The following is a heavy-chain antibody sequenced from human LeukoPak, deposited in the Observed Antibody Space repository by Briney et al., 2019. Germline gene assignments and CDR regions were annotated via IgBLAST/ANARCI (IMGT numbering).Heavy chain of an antibody. D-gene: IGHD1-1*01. CDR1: GFTFSHAW. J-gene: IGHJ6*02. CDR2: IKRKIEGGTT. V-gene: IGHV3-15*05. Sequence: GGSLPLSRAASGFTFSHAWLSGLGQAPGKGREGVGRIKRKIEGGTTDYAAPVKGRFNISRDGSKHTVYLKMNTLNREHSAIYYCTIDQGYPVDVCGQGTTVTVSS. CDR3: TIDQGYPVDV.